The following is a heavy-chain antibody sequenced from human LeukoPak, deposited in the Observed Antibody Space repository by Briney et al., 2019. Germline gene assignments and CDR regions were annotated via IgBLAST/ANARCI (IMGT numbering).Heavy chain of an antibody. J-gene: IGHJ4*02. Sequence: EGSLRLSCAASGFTFSNYAMHWVRQAPGRGLEWVTVISPDGSNGYYAGSVKGRFTISRDNFQNTLYVQMSSLRPEDTAVYYCVRDVSSGSLDSWGQGALVTVSS. CDR1: GFTFSNYA. CDR2: ISPDGSNG. V-gene: IGHV3-30*04. D-gene: IGHD6-19*01. CDR3: VRDVSSGSLDS.